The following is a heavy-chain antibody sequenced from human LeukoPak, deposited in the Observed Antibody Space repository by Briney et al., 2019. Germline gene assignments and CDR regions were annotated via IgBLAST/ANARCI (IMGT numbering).Heavy chain of an antibody. D-gene: IGHD3-22*01. Sequence: PSETLSLTRRVSGGSISGYCWSWIRQPPGRGLERIGFIHYRGSTNYNPSLKSRVTMSLETSRNQFSLMLSSATAADTAVYYCARINYYESDCSFTGEYWGPGTLVTVSS. V-gene: IGHV4-59*01. CDR2: IHYRGST. J-gene: IGHJ4*02. CDR1: GGSISGYC. CDR3: ARINYYESDCSFTGEY.